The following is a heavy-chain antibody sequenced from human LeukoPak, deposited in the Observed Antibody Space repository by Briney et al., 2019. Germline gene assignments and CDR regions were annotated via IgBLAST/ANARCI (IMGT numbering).Heavy chain of an antibody. Sequence: GGSLRLSCAASGFIFSDYEMTWVRQAPGKGLEWVSGINWNGGSTGYADSVKGRFTISRDNAKDSLYLQMNSLRAEDTAVYYCAELGITMIGGVWGKGTTVTISS. D-gene: IGHD3-10*02. V-gene: IGHV3-20*04. CDR1: GFIFSDYE. CDR2: INWNGGST. J-gene: IGHJ6*04. CDR3: AELGITMIGGV.